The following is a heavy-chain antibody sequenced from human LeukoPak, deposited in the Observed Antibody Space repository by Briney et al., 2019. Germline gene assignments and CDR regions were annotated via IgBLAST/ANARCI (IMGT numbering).Heavy chain of an antibody. V-gene: IGHV1-46*01. Sequence: GASVKVSCKASGYTFTSYYMHWVRQAPGQGLEWMGIINPSGGSTNYAQKFKGRVTMTRDTSTSTVYMELSSLRSDDTAVYYCASSRGRFFGLDYWGQGTLVTVSS. CDR1: GYTFTSYY. CDR3: ASSRGRFFGLDY. D-gene: IGHD3-3*01. J-gene: IGHJ4*02. CDR2: INPSGGST.